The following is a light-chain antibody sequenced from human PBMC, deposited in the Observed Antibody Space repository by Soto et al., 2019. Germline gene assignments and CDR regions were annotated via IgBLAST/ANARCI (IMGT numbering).Light chain of an antibody. Sequence: EIVITQSPATLSVSPGERATLSCRASQRVSSNLAWHQQKPGQAPRLLIYGASTRAPGFPARFSGSGSGTDFTLTISSLQPEDFATYYCQQFNNYPIPFGQGTRLENK. CDR1: QRVSSN. CDR2: GAS. V-gene: IGKV3-15*01. CDR3: QQFNNYPIP. J-gene: IGKJ5*01.